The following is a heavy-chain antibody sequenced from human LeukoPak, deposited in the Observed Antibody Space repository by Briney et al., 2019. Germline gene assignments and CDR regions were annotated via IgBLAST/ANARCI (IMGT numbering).Heavy chain of an antibody. CDR2: ISYDGSNK. J-gene: IGHJ4*02. CDR3: ARAYTTLIRRGYSYYFDY. Sequence: GGSLRLSCAASGFTFSSYGMHWVRQAPGKGLEWVAVISYDGSNKYYADSVKGRFTISRDNSKNTLYLQMNSLRAEDTAVYYCARAYTTLIRRGYSYYFDYWGQGTLVTVSS. D-gene: IGHD5-18*01. CDR1: GFTFSSYG. V-gene: IGHV3-30*03.